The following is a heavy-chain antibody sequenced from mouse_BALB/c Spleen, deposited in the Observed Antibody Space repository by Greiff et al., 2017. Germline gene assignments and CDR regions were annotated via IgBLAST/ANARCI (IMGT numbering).Heavy chain of an antibody. CDR1: GFTFSSYT. CDR3: TRDTTANAMDY. D-gene: IGHD1-2*01. CDR2: VSSGGSYT. J-gene: IGHJ4*01. V-gene: IGHV5-6-4*01. Sequence: EVMLVESGGGLVKPGGSLKLSCAASGFTFSSYTLSWVRQTPETRLVWVATVSSGGSYTYYPDSVKGRFTISRDNAKNTLYLQMSSLKSEDTAMYYCTRDTTANAMDYWGQGTSVTVSS.